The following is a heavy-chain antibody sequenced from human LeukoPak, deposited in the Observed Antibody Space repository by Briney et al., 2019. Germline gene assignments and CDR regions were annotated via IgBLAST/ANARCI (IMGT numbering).Heavy chain of an antibody. CDR1: GFSLSSYS. Sequence: GGSLRLSGAASGFSLSSYSMNWVRQAPGKGLEWVSSITISSNFIYYADSVKGRFTISRDNAKSSLFLQMNSLRAEDTAVYFCARDGHGDGFLTGYSYFGMDVWGQGTTVTVSS. CDR3: ARDGHGDGFLTGYSYFGMDV. CDR2: ITISSNFI. D-gene: IGHD3-9*01. V-gene: IGHV3-21*01. J-gene: IGHJ6*02.